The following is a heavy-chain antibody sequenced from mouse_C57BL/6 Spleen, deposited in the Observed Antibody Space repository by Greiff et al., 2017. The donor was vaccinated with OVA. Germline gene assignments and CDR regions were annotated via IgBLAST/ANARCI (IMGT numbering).Heavy chain of an antibody. D-gene: IGHD2-5*01. Sequence: EVQVVESGGGLVKPGGSLKLSCAASGFTFSSYAMSWVRQTPEKRLEWVATISDGGSYTYYPDNVKGRFTISRDNAKNNLYLQMSHLKAEDTAMYYCARAYYSNYAAMDYWGQGTSVTVSS. V-gene: IGHV5-4*01. CDR3: ARAYYSNYAAMDY. CDR2: ISDGGSYT. CDR1: GFTFSSYA. J-gene: IGHJ4*01.